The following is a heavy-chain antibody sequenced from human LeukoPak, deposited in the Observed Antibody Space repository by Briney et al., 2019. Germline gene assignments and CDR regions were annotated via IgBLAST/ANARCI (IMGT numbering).Heavy chain of an antibody. CDR2: ITGSTRTT. J-gene: IGHJ4*02. V-gene: IGHV3-23*01. D-gene: IGHD2-15*01. CDR1: GFTFSSDA. Sequence: GGSLRLSCAASGFTFSSDAMSWVRQAPGEGLEWVASITGSTRTTYYADSVKGRFTISRDNSKNTLYLQMNSLIAEDTAIYYCAKDQMNRFCGGGSCSVTHDHWGQGTLVTVAS. CDR3: AKDQMNRFCGGGSCSVTHDH.